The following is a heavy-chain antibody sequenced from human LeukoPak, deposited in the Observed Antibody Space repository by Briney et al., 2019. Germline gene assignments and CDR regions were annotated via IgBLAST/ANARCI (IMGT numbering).Heavy chain of an antibody. CDR3: ASATGDCSGGSCYGDAFDI. V-gene: IGHV3-21*01. J-gene: IGHJ3*02. CDR1: GFTFSSYS. CDR2: ISSSSSYI. D-gene: IGHD2-15*01. Sequence: GGSLRLSCAASGFTFSSYSMNWVRQAPGKGLEWVSSISSSSSYIYYADSVKGRFTISRDNAKNSLYLQMNSLRAEDTAVYYCASATGDCSGGSCYGDAFDIWGQGTVVTVSS.